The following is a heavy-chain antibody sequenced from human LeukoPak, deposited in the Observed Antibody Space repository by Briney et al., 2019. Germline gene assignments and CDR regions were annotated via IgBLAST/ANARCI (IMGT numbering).Heavy chain of an antibody. D-gene: IGHD3-9*01. CDR1: GYTFTSYG. V-gene: IGHV1-18*01. J-gene: IGHJ4*02. Sequence: GASVKVSCKASGYTFTSYGIIWVRQAPGQGLGWVGWISAYNGNTNYAQKLQGRVTMTTDTSTSTAYMELRSLRSDDTAVYYCARDAPWYYDILTGYPPPRVFDYWGQGTLVTVSS. CDR2: ISAYNGNT. CDR3: ARDAPWYYDILTGYPPPRVFDY.